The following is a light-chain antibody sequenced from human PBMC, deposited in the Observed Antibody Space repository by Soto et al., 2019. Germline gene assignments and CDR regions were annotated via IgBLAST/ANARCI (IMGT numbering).Light chain of an antibody. V-gene: IGLV2-8*01. CDR3: SSYAGRNTYV. CDR2: GVS. CDR1: SSDVGGYNY. Sequence: QSVLTQPPSASGSPGQSVTISCTGTSSDVGGYNYVSWYQQHPGKAPKLMIYGVSKRPSGVPDRFSGSKSGNTASLTVSGLQAEDEAEYYCSSYAGRNTYVFGSGTKVTVL. J-gene: IGLJ1*01.